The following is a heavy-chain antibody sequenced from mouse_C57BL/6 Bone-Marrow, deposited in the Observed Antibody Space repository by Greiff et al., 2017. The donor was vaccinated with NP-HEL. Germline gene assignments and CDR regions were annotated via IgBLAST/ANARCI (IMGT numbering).Heavy chain of an antibody. D-gene: IGHD4-1*01. V-gene: IGHV5-4*03. CDR1: GFTFSSYA. Sequence: EVKLMESGGGLVKPGGSLKLSCAASGFTFSSYAMSWVRQTPEKRLEWVATISDGGSYTYYPDNVKGRCTISRDNAKNNLYLQMSHLKSEDTAMYYCAKLTAAWFAYWGQGTLVTVSA. CDR2: ISDGGSYT. CDR3: AKLTAAWFAY. J-gene: IGHJ3*01.